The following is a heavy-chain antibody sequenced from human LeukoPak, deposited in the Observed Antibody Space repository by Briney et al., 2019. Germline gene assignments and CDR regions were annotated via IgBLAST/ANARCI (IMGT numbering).Heavy chain of an antibody. D-gene: IGHD5-18*01. CDR3: AKTSMVMNFDY. V-gene: IGHV3-21*01. Sequence: PGGSLRLSCTTSGFTFSSYAMHWVRQAPGKGLEWVSSISSTTSYIYYADSVKGRFTTSRDNAKNSLYLQMNSLRAEDTAVYYCAKTSMVMNFDYWGQGTLVTVYS. CDR2: ISSTTSYI. J-gene: IGHJ4*02. CDR1: GFTFSSYA.